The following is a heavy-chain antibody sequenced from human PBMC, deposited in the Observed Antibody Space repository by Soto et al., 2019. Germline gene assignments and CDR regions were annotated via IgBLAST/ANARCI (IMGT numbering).Heavy chain of an antibody. V-gene: IGHV4-31*03. D-gene: IGHD4-17*01. Sequence: QVQLQESGPGLVKPSQTLSLTCTVSGGSISSGGYYWSWIRQHPGKGLEWIGYFYYSGSTYYNPSLESRVTMSVDTSKNQFSLKLSSVTAADTAVYYCARYYGEYNWFDPWGQGTLVTVSS. CDR1: GGSISSGGYY. CDR3: ARYYGEYNWFDP. J-gene: IGHJ5*02. CDR2: FYYSGST.